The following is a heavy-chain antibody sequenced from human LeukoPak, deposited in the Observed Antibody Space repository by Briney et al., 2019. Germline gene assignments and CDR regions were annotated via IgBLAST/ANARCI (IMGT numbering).Heavy chain of an antibody. CDR3: AKPPQPKAGAFDY. J-gene: IGHJ4*02. Sequence: SETLSLTCTVSGGSISSGSYYWSWIRQPAGKGLEWIGRVYTSGSTNYNPSLKSRVTMSVDTSKNQFSLKLSSVTAADTAVYYCAKPPQPKAGAFDYWGQGTLVTVSS. CDR2: VYTSGST. V-gene: IGHV4-61*02. CDR1: GGSISSGSYY. D-gene: IGHD3-10*01.